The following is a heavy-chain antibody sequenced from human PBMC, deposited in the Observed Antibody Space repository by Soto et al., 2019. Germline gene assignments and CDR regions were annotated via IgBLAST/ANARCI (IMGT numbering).Heavy chain of an antibody. Sequence: LRLSCAASGFTFSSYGMHWVRQAPGKGLEWVAVIWYDGSNKYYADSVKGRFTISRDNSKNTLYLQMNSLRAEDTAVYYCARDYYDSSGPHIMDYWGQGTLVTVSS. V-gene: IGHV3-33*01. D-gene: IGHD3-22*01. CDR3: ARDYYDSSGPHIMDY. J-gene: IGHJ4*02. CDR2: IWYDGSNK. CDR1: GFTFSSYG.